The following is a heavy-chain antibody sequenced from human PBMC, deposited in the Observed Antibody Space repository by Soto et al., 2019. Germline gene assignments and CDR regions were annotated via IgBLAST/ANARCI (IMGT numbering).Heavy chain of an antibody. J-gene: IGHJ4*02. CDR1: CDSVNSENDY. Sequence: SLTCSVSCDSVNSENDYWTWIRQSPGKGLEWIGYAHSSGRANYNPSLKSRVTISVDTPMNRFSLKLTSVTAADTAVYYCARDIRGYSRALDYWGQGTLVTVSS. V-gene: IGHV4-61*01. D-gene: IGHD5-18*01. CDR2: AHSSGRA. CDR3: ARDIRGYSRALDY.